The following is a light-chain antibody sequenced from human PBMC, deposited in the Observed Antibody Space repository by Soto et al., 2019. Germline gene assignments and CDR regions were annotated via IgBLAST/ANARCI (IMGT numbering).Light chain of an antibody. V-gene: IGLV2-8*01. CDR1: SSDVGGYNY. J-gene: IGLJ2*01. CDR3: TSYAGSNNFVL. CDR2: EVT. Sequence: QSVLTQPPSASGFPGQSVTISCTGASSDVGGYNYVSWYQQHPGEAPKLMIYEVTKRPSGVPHRFSGSKSGNTASLTVSGLQAEDEAEYYCTSYAGSNNFVLFGGGTQLTV.